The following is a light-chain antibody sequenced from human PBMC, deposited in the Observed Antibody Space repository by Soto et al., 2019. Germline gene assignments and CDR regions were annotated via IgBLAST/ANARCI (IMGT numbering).Light chain of an antibody. V-gene: IGLV1-44*01. J-gene: IGLJ2*01. Sequence: QSVLTQPPSASGTPGQRVFISCSGGSSNIGSNSVNWYQQLPGTAPKLLIYSNNQRPSGVPDRFSGSKSGTSASLAISGLQSEDEADYYCAAWDDSLNAVVFGGGTKLTVL. CDR2: SNN. CDR1: SSNIGSNS. CDR3: AAWDDSLNAVV.